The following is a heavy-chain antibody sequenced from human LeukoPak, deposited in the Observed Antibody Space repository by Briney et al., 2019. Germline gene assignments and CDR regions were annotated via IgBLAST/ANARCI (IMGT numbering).Heavy chain of an antibody. CDR1: GLTFSSYW. CDR3: ARDLAGPPQEAFDI. CDR2: IKQDGSEK. V-gene: IGHV3-7*01. J-gene: IGHJ3*02. Sequence: GGSLRLSCAASGLTFSSYWMSWVRQAPGKGLEWVANIKQDGSEKHYVDSVTGRFTISRDNTKNSLYLQMNSLRANDTAVYYCARDLAGPPQEAFDIWGQGTMVTVSS.